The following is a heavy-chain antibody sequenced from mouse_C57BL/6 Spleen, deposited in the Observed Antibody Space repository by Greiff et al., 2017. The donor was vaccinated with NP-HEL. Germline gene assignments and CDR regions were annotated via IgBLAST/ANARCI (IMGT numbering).Heavy chain of an antibody. CDR2: ISSGSSTI. CDR1: GFTFSDYG. D-gene: IGHD2-5*01. J-gene: IGHJ3*01. CDR3: ARRYYSNYVEFAY. Sequence: EVMLVESGGGLVKPGGSLKLSCAASGFTFSDYGMHWVRQAPEKGLEWVAYISSGSSTIYYADTVKGRFTISRDNAKNTLFLQMTSLRSEDTAMYYCARRYYSNYVEFAYWGQGTLVTVSA. V-gene: IGHV5-17*01.